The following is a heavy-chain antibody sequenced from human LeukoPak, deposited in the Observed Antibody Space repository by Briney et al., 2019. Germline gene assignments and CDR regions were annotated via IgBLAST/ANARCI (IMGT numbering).Heavy chain of an antibody. CDR2: IKEDGSEK. J-gene: IGHJ4*02. V-gene: IGHV3-7*01. D-gene: IGHD3-16*01. CDR3: AREWNSGWGGTHFDT. Sequence: PGGSLRLSCTASGFTFSRYWMTWVRQAPGKGLEWVANIKEDGSEKYYVDSLKGRVVISRDNAKRSFYLQLNNLRVDDTAVYYCAREWNSGWGGTHFDTWGLGTQVTVSS. CDR1: GFTFSRYW.